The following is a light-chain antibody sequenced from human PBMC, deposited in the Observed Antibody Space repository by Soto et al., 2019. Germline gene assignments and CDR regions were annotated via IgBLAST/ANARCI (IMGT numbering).Light chain of an antibody. CDR1: QSVSSSY. V-gene: IGKV3-20*01. CDR2: GAS. CDR3: QQYGSSPLT. Sequence: TLSLAPGERATLSCRASQSVSSSYLAWYQQKPGQAPRLLIYGASSRATGIPDRFSGSGSGTDFTLTISRLEPEDLAVYYCQQYGSSPLTFGGGTKVDIK. J-gene: IGKJ4*01.